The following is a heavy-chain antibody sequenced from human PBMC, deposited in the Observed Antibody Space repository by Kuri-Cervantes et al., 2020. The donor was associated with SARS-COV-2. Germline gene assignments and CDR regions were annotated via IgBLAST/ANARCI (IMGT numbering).Heavy chain of an antibody. CDR2: LANDGAHE. J-gene: IGHJ4*02. CDR1: GFTFRSSG. Sequence: SCAASGFTFRSSGMHWVRQAPGKGLEWVALLANDGAHEYYADSVKGRFTISRDNFKNTLFLQMNSLSSEDTAMYYCSKGGDFWSGFTYFDSCGPGTLVTVSS. V-gene: IGHV3-30*18. CDR3: SKGGDFWSGFTYFDS. D-gene: IGHD3-3*01.